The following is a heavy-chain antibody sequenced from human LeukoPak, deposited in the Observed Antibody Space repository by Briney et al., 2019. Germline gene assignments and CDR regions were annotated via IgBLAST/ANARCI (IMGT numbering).Heavy chain of an antibody. J-gene: IGHJ4*02. CDR2: IYYSGST. V-gene: IGHV4-39*07. Sequence: PSQNLSLTCTVSGDSISSGDYYWSWIRQPPGKGLEWIGSIYYSGSTYYNPSLKSRVTISVDTSKNQFSLKLSSVTAADTAVYYCARAPPYDFWSGYELEAGYYFDYWGQGTLVTVSS. D-gene: IGHD3-3*01. CDR1: GDSISSGDYY. CDR3: ARAPPYDFWSGYELEAGYYFDY.